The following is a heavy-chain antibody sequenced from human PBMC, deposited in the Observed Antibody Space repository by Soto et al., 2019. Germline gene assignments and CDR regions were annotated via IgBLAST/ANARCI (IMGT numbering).Heavy chain of an antibody. D-gene: IGHD6-13*01. CDR3: AGDMSGCWYPPHYGYYGMDV. CDR2: IYYIGST. Sequence: SETLSLTCTVSGGSVSSGSYYWSWIRQPPGKGLEWLGYIYYIGSTNYNPSLKSRVTISIDTSKNQFSLKLSSVTAADTAVYYCAGDMSGCWYPPHYGYYGMDVWGQGTTVTVSS. J-gene: IGHJ6*02. V-gene: IGHV4-61*01. CDR1: GGSVSSGSYY.